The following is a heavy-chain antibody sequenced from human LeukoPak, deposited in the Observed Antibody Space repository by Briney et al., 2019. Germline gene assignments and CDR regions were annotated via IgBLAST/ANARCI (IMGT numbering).Heavy chain of an antibody. D-gene: IGHD4-11*01. Sequence: GRSLRLSCAASGFTFSSFGMHWVRQAPGKGLEWVALIWDDGSSKNYADSVKGRFTISRDNSKNTLYLQTDGLRVDDTAVYYCVRDRDYSAGFPYYYMDVWGTGTTVTVSS. J-gene: IGHJ6*03. CDR1: GFTFSSFG. V-gene: IGHV3-33*01. CDR3: VRDRDYSAGFPYYYMDV. CDR2: IWDDGSSK.